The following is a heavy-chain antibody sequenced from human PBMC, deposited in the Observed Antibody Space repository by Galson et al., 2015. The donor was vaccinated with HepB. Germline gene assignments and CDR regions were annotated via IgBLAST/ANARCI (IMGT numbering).Heavy chain of an antibody. J-gene: IGHJ5*02. Sequence: SLRLSCAASGFAFRRYNMNWVRQSAGKGLEWVSSISSTSDYTYYADSVKGRFTISRDNAKNTLFLQMNSLRAEDTAVYYCARDWGIAVSTTWWFDPWGQGTLVTVSS. CDR3: ARDWGIAVSTTWWFDP. CDR1: GFAFRRYN. CDR2: ISSTSDYT. V-gene: IGHV3-21*01. D-gene: IGHD6-19*01.